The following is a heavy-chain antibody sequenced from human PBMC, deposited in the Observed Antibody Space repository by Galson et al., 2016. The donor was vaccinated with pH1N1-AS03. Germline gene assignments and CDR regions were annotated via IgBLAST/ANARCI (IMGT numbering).Heavy chain of an antibody. CDR3: ARGRGSYGMDV. Sequence: SVKVSCKASGYTFISYVMHWLRQAPGQRLEWMGWINAGNGNTTYSQSFKGRVTITRDTSASKAYMELSSLRSEDTAVYYGARGRGSYGMDVWGQGTTVTVSS. V-gene: IGHV1-3*01. D-gene: IGHD1-26*01. CDR1: GYTFISYV. CDR2: INAGNGNT. J-gene: IGHJ6*02.